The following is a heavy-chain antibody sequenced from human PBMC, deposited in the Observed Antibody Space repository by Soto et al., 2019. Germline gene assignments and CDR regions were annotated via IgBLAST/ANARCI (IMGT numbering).Heavy chain of an antibody. Sequence: GGSLRLSCAVSGFTFSNYAMSWVRQAPGKGLEWVSHITSGGTTCYADSVKGRFTISRDTSSNTLFLQMNSLRAEDTAVYYCAKCYQMYWNYDAFHIWGQGTMVTVSS. J-gene: IGHJ3*02. CDR1: GFTFSNYA. D-gene: IGHD1-7*01. CDR3: AKCYQMYWNYDAFHI. CDR2: ITSGGTT. V-gene: IGHV3-23*01.